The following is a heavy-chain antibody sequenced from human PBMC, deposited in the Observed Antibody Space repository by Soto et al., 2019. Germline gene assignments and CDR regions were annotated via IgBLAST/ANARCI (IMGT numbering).Heavy chain of an antibody. D-gene: IGHD6-13*01. Sequence: SETLSLTCAVYGGSFSGYYWSWIRQPPGKGLEWIGEINHSGSTNYNPPLKSRVTISVDTSKNQFSLKLSSVTAADTAVYYCARGYSSSWFNYFDYWGXGTLVKVS. V-gene: IGHV4-34*01. CDR1: GGSFSGYY. CDR2: INHSGST. CDR3: ARGYSSSWFNYFDY. J-gene: IGHJ4*01.